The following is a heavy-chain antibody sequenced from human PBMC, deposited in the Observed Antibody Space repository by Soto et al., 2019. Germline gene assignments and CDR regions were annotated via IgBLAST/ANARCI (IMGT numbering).Heavy chain of an antibody. CDR3: ARITMVREVDHYFSY. J-gene: IGHJ4*01. CDR1: GYTFTSYG. V-gene: IGHV1-18*04. D-gene: IGHD3-10*01. Sequence: QVQLVQSGAEVKKPGASVKVSCKASGYTFTSYGISWVRQAPGQGLEWMGWISAYNGNTNYAQKLQGRVTMTTDPSTRTAYMELRSMSSDDTAVYYCARITMVREVDHYFSYGGHGPLVTVSA. CDR2: ISAYNGNT.